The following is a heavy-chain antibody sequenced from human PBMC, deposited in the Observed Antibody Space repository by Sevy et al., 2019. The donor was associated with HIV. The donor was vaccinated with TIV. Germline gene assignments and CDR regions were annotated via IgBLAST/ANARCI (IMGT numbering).Heavy chain of an antibody. CDR3: AREGCTKPHDY. Sequence: GGSLRLSCAASGFTFSKYSMSWVRQPPGKGLEWVSTLSFGCGEINHADSVKGRFTISRDNSKSSLYLQMNNLRAEDTAVYYCAREGCTKPHDYWCQGTLVTVSS. CDR1: GFTFSKYS. D-gene: IGHD2-8*01. V-gene: IGHV3-23*01. J-gene: IGHJ4*02. CDR2: LSFGCGEI.